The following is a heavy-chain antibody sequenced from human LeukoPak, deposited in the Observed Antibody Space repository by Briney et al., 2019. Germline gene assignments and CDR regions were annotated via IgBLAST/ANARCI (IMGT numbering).Heavy chain of an antibody. CDR2: IGSGSRYK. V-gene: IGHV3-21*01. Sequence: GGALRLSCAASGFTFSCYSMNWVRQAPGEGLEWVSCIGSGSRYKNYVDSVRGRFTISRDNAKNSLYLQMNSLRAEDTAVYFCASGVIIATADSLDYWGQGTLVTVSS. J-gene: IGHJ4*02. D-gene: IGHD6-13*01. CDR1: GFTFSCYS. CDR3: ASGVIIATADSLDY.